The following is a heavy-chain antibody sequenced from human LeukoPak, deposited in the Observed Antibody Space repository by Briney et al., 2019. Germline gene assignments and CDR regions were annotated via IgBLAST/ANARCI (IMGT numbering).Heavy chain of an antibody. CDR2: IYYSGST. Sequence: NPSQTLSLTCTVSGGSISSYYWSWIRQPPGKGLEWIGYIYYSGSTNYNPSLKSRVTISVDTSKNQFSLKLSSVTAADTAVYYCASLGSGWSSYSFDIWGQGTMVTVSS. CDR3: ASLGSGWSSYSFDI. V-gene: IGHV4-59*01. J-gene: IGHJ3*02. CDR1: GGSISSYY. D-gene: IGHD6-19*01.